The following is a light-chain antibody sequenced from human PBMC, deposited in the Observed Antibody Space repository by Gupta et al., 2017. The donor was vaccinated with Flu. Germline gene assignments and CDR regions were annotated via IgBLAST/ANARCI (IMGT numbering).Light chain of an antibody. CDR2: KAY. V-gene: IGKV1-5*03. J-gene: IGKJ3*01. Sequence: PSTLSAAVDRRVTITRRGSQSSGSWLAWYQQKPGEAPNLVIYKAYNVERGVPSRFSGSGSGTDFTLTISSLQADDVATYSCQQDKIYPFTFGQGTKVEIK. CDR3: QQDKIYPFT. CDR1: QSSGSW.